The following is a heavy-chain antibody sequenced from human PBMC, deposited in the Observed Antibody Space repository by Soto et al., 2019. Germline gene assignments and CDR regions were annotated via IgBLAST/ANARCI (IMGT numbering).Heavy chain of an antibody. D-gene: IGHD6-19*01. V-gene: IGHV1-46*01. CDR3: AKEKYSSGWYYFDY. Sequence: ASVKVSCKASGFSFSDYFMHWVRQAPGQGLEWMGIINPSGDSRNYAQKFQGRVTITRDTSTSTVYMDLNSLRAEDTAVYYCAKEKYSSGWYYFDYWGQGTLVTVSS. CDR2: INPSGDSR. CDR1: GFSFSDYF. J-gene: IGHJ4*02.